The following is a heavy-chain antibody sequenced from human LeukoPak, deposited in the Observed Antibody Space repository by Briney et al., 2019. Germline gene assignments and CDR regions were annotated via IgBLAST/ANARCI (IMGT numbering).Heavy chain of an antibody. CDR3: ARYCTSSSCSWGGGALDY. CDR1: GGSISSSTFH. D-gene: IGHD2-2*01. CDR2: IYYSGTT. V-gene: IGHV4-39*07. Sequence: PSETLSLTCTLSGGSISSSTFHWAWIRQPPGKRLQRIGSIYYSGTTYYNPSLKSRLTISVDTSKNQFSLKLTSVTAADTAVYYCARYCTSSSCSWGGGALDYWGQGTLVTVSS. J-gene: IGHJ4*02.